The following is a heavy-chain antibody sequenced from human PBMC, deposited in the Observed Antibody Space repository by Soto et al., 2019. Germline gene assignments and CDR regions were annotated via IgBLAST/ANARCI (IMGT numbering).Heavy chain of an antibody. V-gene: IGHV2-5*01. CDR3: IHAYCSGGSCYYLDY. J-gene: IGHJ4*02. CDR2: VFLNDDK. Sequence: ESGPTPVKPPQTPTLTRTFSWFSVNSSGKGVGWIRQPPGKALERPSLVFLNDDKPFRSSLKSRLTITRDTSKNQVVLTMTNMDPVDTATYYCIHAYCSGGSCYYLDYWGQGTLVTVSS. D-gene: IGHD2-15*01. CDR1: WFSVNSSGKG.